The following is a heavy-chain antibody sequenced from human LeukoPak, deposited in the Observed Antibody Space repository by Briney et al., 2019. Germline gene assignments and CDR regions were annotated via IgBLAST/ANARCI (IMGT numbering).Heavy chain of an antibody. CDR1: GFTVSSNY. V-gene: IGHV3-53*01. Sequence: GGSLRLSCAASGFTVSSNYMSWPRQAPGKGLEWVSVIYSGGSTYSADTVKGRFTISRDNSKNTLYLQMNSLRAEDTAVYYCARWWLQCFDYWGQGTLVTVSS. CDR3: ARWWLQCFDY. CDR2: IYSGGST. D-gene: IGHD5-24*01. J-gene: IGHJ4*02.